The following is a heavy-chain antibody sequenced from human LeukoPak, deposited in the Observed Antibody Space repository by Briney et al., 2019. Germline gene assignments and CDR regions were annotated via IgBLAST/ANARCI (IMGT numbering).Heavy chain of an antibody. V-gene: IGHV1-69*05. J-gene: IGHJ4*02. Sequence: SVKVSCKASGGTFSSYAISWVRQAPGQGLEWMGRIIPIFGTANYAQKFQGRVTITTDESTSTAYMQLSSLRAEDTAVYYCARDRAKTAMAYFDYWGQGTLVTVSS. D-gene: IGHD5-18*01. CDR2: IIPIFGTA. CDR3: ARDRAKTAMAYFDY. CDR1: GGTFSSYA.